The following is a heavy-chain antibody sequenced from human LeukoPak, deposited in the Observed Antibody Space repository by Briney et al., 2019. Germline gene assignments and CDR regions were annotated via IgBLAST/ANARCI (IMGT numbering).Heavy chain of an antibody. V-gene: IGHV1-18*01. CDR3: AKGGRSSWFLVEEFDY. CDR2: ISAYNGNT. D-gene: IGHD6-13*01. Sequence: GASVKVSCKASGYTFTSYGISWVRQAPGQGLEWMGWISAYNGNTNYAQKLQGRVTMTTDTSTSTAYMELRSLRSDDTAVYYCAKGGRSSWFLVEEFDYWGQGTPVIVSS. CDR1: GYTFTSYG. J-gene: IGHJ4*02.